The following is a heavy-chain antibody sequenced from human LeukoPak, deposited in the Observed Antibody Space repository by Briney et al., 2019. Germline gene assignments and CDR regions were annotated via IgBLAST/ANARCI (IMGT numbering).Heavy chain of an antibody. Sequence: PSETLSLTCAVSGGSISSGGYSWSWIRQPPGKGLEWIGYIYHSGSTHYNPSLKSRVTISVDRSKNQFSLKLSSVTAADTAVYYCARGSLRIKTGYNWFDPWGQGTLVTVSS. V-gene: IGHV4-30-2*01. CDR1: GGSISSGGYS. D-gene: IGHD1-14*01. CDR3: ARGSLRIKTGYNWFDP. J-gene: IGHJ5*02. CDR2: IYHSGST.